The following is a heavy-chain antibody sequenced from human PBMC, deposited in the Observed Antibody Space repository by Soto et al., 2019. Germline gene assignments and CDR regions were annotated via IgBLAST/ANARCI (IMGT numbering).Heavy chain of an antibody. CDR3: ARAPGYYYDSSGYYT. V-gene: IGHV4-30-4*01. CDR2: IYYSGST. J-gene: IGHJ5*02. Sequence: PSETLSLTCTVSGGSISSGDYYWSWIRQPPGKGLEWIGYIYYSGSTYYNPSLKSRVTISVDTSKNQFSLKLSSVTAADTAVYYCARAPGYYYDSSGYYTWGQGTLVTVSS. D-gene: IGHD3-22*01. CDR1: GGSISSGDYY.